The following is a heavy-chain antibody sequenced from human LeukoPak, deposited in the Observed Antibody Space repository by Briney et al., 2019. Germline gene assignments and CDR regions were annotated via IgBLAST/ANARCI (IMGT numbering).Heavy chain of an antibody. CDR2: INHSGST. J-gene: IGHJ3*02. Sequence: SETLSLTCAVYGGSFSGYYWSWIRQPPGKGLEWIGEINHSGSTNYNPSLKSRVTISVDTSKNQFSLKLSSVTAADTAVYYCARRSYYYTPNDAFDIWGQGTRVTVSS. V-gene: IGHV4-34*01. CDR1: GGSFSGYY. CDR3: ARRSYYYTPNDAFDI. D-gene: IGHD3-10*01.